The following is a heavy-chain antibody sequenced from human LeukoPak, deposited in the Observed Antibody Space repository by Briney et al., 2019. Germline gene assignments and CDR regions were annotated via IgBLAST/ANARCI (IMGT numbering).Heavy chain of an antibody. J-gene: IGHJ4*02. CDR2: IYYSGST. Sequence: SETLSLTCTVSGGSISSYYWSWIRQPPGKGLEWIGYIYYSGSTNYNPSLKSRVTISVDTSKNQFSLKLSSVTAADTAVYYCVRVRDDFWSGPSAYFDYWGQGTLVTVSS. V-gene: IGHV4-59*01. CDR3: VRVRDDFWSGPSAYFDY. D-gene: IGHD3-3*01. CDR1: GGSISSYY.